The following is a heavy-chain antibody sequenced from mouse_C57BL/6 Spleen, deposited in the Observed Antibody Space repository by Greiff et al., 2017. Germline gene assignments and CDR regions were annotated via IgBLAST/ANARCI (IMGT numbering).Heavy chain of an antibody. V-gene: IGHV1-52*01. D-gene: IGHD2-5*01. CDR1: GYTFTSYW. CDR2: IDPSDSET. CDR3: ARSDSNYWYFDV. J-gene: IGHJ1*03. Sequence: QVQLQQPGAELVRPGSSVKLSCKASGYTFTSYWMHWVKQRPIQGLEWIGNIDPSDSETPYNQKFKDKATLTVDKSSSTAYMQLSSLTSEDSAVYYCARSDSNYWYFDVWGTGTTVTVSS.